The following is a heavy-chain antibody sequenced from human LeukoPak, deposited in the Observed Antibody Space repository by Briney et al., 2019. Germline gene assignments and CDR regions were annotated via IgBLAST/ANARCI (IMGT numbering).Heavy chain of an antibody. D-gene: IGHD6-6*01. CDR2: ISWNSGSI. V-gene: IGHV3-9*01. J-gene: IGHJ4*02. CDR1: GFTFDDYA. CDR3: AKDSQYSAWKHFDY. Sequence: SGGSLRLSCAASGFTFDDYAMPWVRQAPGKGLEWVSGISWNSGSIGYADSVKGRFTISRDNAKNSLYLQMNSLRAEDTALYYCAKDSQYSAWKHFDYWGQGTLVTVSS.